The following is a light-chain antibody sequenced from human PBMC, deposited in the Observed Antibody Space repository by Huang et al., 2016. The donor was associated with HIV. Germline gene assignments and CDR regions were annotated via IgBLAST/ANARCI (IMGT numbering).Light chain of an antibody. CDR3: MQALQTPLFT. CDR2: FGS. CDR1: QSLLHSNGYNY. Sequence: DIVMTQSPLSLPVTPGEPASISCRSSQSLLHSNGYNYLDWYLQKPGQSPQFLIYFGSNRASGVPDRFSGSGSGTDFTLKISRVEAEDVGVYYCMQALQTPLFTFGPGTKVDIK. V-gene: IGKV2-28*01. J-gene: IGKJ3*01.